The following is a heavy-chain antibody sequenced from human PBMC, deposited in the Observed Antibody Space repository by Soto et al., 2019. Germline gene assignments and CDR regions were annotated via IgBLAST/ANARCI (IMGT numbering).Heavy chain of an antibody. CDR2: ISGSGGST. CDR3: AKRRAAGKHRDHSDLDY. Sequence: PGGSLRLSCAASGFTFSSYAMSWVRQAPGKGLEWVSAISGSGGSTYYADSVKGRFTISRDNSKNTLYLQMNSLRAEDTAVYYCAKRRAAGKHRDHSDLDYWGQGTLVTVSS. V-gene: IGHV3-23*01. J-gene: IGHJ4*02. D-gene: IGHD6-13*01. CDR1: GFTFSSYA.